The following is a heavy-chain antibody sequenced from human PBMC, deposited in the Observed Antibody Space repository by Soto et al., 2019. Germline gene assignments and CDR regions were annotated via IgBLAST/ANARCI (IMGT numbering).Heavy chain of an antibody. CDR2: VNWNSGSI. CDR3: VKDESINWYSGHFRH. J-gene: IGHJ1*01. Sequence: GGSLRLSCAASGFTFDDYAMHWVRQVPGKGLEWVSGVNWNSGSIGYGDSVKGRFAISRDNAKNSLHLQMNSLSAEDTAFYYCVKDESINWYSGHFRHWGQGTLVTVSS. CDR1: GFTFDDYA. V-gene: IGHV3-9*01. D-gene: IGHD6-13*01.